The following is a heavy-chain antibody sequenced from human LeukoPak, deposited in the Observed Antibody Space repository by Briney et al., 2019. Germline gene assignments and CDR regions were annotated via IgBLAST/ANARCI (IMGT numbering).Heavy chain of an antibody. J-gene: IGHJ4*02. CDR2: IKEDGSEK. D-gene: IGHD4/OR15-4a*01. V-gene: IGHV3-7*01. Sequence: GGSLRLSCVASGSTFSSYWMSWVRQAPGKGLEWVATIKEDGSEKYYVDSVKGRFTISRDNAKNTLYLQMNSLRAEDTAVYYCVRDRSRCFYWGQGTLVTVSS. CDR1: GSTFSSYW. CDR3: VRDRSRCFY.